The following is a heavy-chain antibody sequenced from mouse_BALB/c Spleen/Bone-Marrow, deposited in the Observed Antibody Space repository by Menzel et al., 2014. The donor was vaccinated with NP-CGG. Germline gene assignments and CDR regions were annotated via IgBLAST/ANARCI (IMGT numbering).Heavy chain of an antibody. J-gene: IGHJ4*01. Sequence: QVQLQQSGAELVKPGASVKLSCKASGYTFTSYYMYWVKQRPGQGLEWFGEINPSNGGTNFKEKFKNKATLTVDKSSSTAYMQLSSLTSEDSAVYYCSRERRDALDYWGQGTSVTVSS. CDR2: INPSNGGT. CDR1: GYTFTSYY. V-gene: IGHV1S81*02. CDR3: SRERRDALDY.